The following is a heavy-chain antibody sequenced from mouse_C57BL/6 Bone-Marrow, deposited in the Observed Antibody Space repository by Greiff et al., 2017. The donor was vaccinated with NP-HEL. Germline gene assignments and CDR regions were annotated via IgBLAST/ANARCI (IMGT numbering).Heavy chain of an antibody. J-gene: IGHJ1*03. CDR1: GYTFTSYW. CDR3: ARDGYYPYWYFDV. Sequence: QVQLQQPGAELVKPGASVKLSCKASGYTFTSYWMQRVKQRPGQGLEWIGEIDPSDSYTNYNQKFKGKATLTVDTSSSTAYMQLSSLTSEDSAVYYCARDGYYPYWYFDVWGTGTTVTVSS. CDR2: IDPSDSYT. D-gene: IGHD2-3*01. V-gene: IGHV1-50*01.